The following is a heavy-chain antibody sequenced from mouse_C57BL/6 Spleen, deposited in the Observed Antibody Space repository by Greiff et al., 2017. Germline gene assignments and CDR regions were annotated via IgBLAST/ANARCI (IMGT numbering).Heavy chain of an antibody. CDR2: IDPETGGT. CDR3: TRPYYSNYFDY. Sequence: QVHVKQSGAELVRPGASVTLSCKASGYTFTDYEMHWVKQTPVHGLEWIGAIDPETGGTAYNQKFKGKAILTADKSSSTAYMELRSLTSEDSAVYYCTRPYYSNYFDYWGQGTTLTVSS. V-gene: IGHV1-15*01. CDR1: GYTFTDYE. J-gene: IGHJ2*01. D-gene: IGHD2-5*01.